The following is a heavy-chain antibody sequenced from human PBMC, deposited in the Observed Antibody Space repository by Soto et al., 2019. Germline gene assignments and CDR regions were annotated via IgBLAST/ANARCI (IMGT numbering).Heavy chain of an antibody. CDR2: IIPIFGTA. J-gene: IGHJ6*02. D-gene: IGHD3-22*01. CDR3: ARASAGSTITMIAVTPIYGMDV. Sequence: GPSVKVSCKASGGTFSSYAISWMRQAPGQGLEWMGGIIPIFGTANYAQKFQGRVTTTADESTSTAYMELSSLRSEDTAVYYCARASAGSTITMIAVTPIYGMDVWGQGTTVTVSS. V-gene: IGHV1-69*13. CDR1: GGTFSSYA.